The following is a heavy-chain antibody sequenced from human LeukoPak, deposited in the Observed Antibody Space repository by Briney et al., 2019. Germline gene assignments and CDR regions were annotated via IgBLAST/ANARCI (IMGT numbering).Heavy chain of an antibody. D-gene: IGHD6-19*01. J-gene: IGHJ3*02. V-gene: IGHV1-24*01. CDR1: GYTLSEIS. CDR2: FDPEDGET. Sequence: VASVKVSCKVSGYTLSEISMQWVRQAPGKGLEWMGGFDPEDGETIYAQKFQGRVTMTEDTSTDTAYMELSSLRFEDTAVYYCARAKYNSGWYGAFAIWGQGTMVTVSS. CDR3: ARAKYNSGWYGAFAI.